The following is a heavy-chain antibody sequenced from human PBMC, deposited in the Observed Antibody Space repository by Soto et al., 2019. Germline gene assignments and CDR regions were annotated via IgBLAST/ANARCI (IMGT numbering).Heavy chain of an antibody. V-gene: IGHV3-33*01. J-gene: IGHJ4*02. CDR1: GFTFRTYG. Sequence: VQLVESGGGVVQPGRSLRLSCAASGFTFRTYGMYWVRQALGKGLEWVAVIWYDASNKYYADSVKGRFTISRDNSENTLYLQMNSLRAEDNAVYYCARGRVDGGELDLWGQGTLVTVSS. CDR3: ARGRVDGGELDL. CDR2: IWYDASNK. D-gene: IGHD1-26*01.